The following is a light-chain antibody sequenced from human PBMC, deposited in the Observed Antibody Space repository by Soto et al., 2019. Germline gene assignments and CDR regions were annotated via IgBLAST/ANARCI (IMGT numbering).Light chain of an antibody. CDR3: QQYNNWPLT. J-gene: IGKJ4*01. Sequence: ETVMTHSPATLSVSPGERVTLSCRASQSVSNSRLAWYQQKPGQAPRLLIYGASTRATGIPARFSGSGSGTEFTLTISSLQSEDFAVYYCQQYNNWPLTFGGGTKVEIK. CDR2: GAS. V-gene: IGKV3-15*01. CDR1: QSVSNS.